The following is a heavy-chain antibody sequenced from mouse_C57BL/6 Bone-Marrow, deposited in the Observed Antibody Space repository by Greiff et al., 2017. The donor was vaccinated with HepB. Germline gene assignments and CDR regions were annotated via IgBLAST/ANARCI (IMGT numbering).Heavy chain of an antibody. CDR1: GYTFTSYW. V-gene: IGHV1-55*01. D-gene: IGHD2-4*01. CDR2: IYPGSGST. J-gene: IGHJ3*01. CDR3: GYDYDGFAY. Sequence: VKLKQPGAELVKPGASVKMSCKASGYTFTSYWITWVKQRPGQGLEWIGDIYPGSGSTNYNEKFKSKATLTVDTSSSTAYMQLCSLTSEDSAVYYCGYDYDGFAYWGQGTLVTVSA.